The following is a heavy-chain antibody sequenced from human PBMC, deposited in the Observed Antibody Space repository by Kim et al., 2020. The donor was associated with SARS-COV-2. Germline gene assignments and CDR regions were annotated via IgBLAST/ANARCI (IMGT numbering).Heavy chain of an antibody. CDR2: ISDAVSGT. D-gene: IGHD6-19*01. Sequence: GGSLRLSCTTSGFTFSSYAMSWVRQAPGKGLEWVSAISDAVSGTYYADSVKGRFTISRDNSKNTLYLEMNDLRADDTAVYYCVEIAVLAGPPRGQFQYWGQGTLVTVSS. CDR1: GFTFSSYA. V-gene: IGHV3-23*01. J-gene: IGHJ4*02. CDR3: VEIAVLAGPPRGQFQY.